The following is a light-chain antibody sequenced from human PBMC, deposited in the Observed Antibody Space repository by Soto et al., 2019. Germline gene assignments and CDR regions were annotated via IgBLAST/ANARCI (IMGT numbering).Light chain of an antibody. J-gene: IGKJ5*01. CDR2: GAS. CDR3: QQYGSSPPTT. V-gene: IGKV3-20*01. Sequence: EIVLTQSPGTLSLSPGGSATLSCRASQNVSGSYLAWYQQKPGQAPRLLIYGASSRASGIPDRFSGSGSGTDFTLSISTLDPEDFAVYYCQQYGSSPPTTFGQGTRLEI. CDR1: QNVSGSY.